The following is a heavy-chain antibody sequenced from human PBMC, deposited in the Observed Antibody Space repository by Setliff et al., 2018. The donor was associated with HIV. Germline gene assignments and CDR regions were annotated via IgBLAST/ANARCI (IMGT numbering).Heavy chain of an antibody. CDR1: GFTFTNSA. D-gene: IGHD3-22*01. V-gene: IGHV3-23*01. Sequence: QPGGSLRLSCAASGFTFTNSAMTWVRQAPGKGLEWVSLIQSRGIIYYADSVKGRFTISRDNSNNTLSLQMSSLRAEDTALYYCAKLDYYDYSGSWARKVAIDFWGRGTMVTVSS. CDR2: IQSRGII. J-gene: IGHJ3*01. CDR3: AKLDYYDYSGSWARKVAIDF.